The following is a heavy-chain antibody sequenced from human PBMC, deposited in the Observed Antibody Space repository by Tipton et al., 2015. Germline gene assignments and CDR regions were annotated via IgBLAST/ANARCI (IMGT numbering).Heavy chain of an antibody. CDR3: AREGSSWYFGVY. CDR1: GFAFDDTG. D-gene: IGHD6-13*01. V-gene: IGHV3-20*04. J-gene: IGHJ4*02. CDR2: IDWNGGRT. Sequence: GSLRLSCAASGFAFDDTGMSWVRQVRGKGLEWVAGIDWNGGRTGYADSVKGRFIISRDNAQNSLFLQMNSLTAEDTAFYYCAREGSSWYFGVYWGQGTLVSVSS.